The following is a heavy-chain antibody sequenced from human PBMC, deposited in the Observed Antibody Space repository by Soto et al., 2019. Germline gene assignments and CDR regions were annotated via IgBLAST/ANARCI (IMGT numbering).Heavy chain of an antibody. CDR2: MSHSGGT. CDR3: ARVERGTATTVVDAFDI. Sequence: QVQLQQWGAGLLKPSETLSLTCAVFGGSVNSGNYYWSWIRQPPGKGLEWIGEMSHSGGTHFNPYLQTRVTISVDTSKTQFSLKMSSVTAADTALYYCARVERGTATTVVDAFDIWGPGTMVTVSS. V-gene: IGHV4-34*01. D-gene: IGHD1-1*01. J-gene: IGHJ3*02. CDR1: GGSVNSGNYY.